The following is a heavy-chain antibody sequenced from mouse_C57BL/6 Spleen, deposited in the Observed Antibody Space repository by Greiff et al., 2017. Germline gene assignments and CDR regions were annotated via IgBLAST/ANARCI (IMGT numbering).Heavy chain of an antibody. V-gene: IGHV5-17*01. J-gene: IGHJ4*01. CDR3: ARRGVTPLDAIDY. D-gene: IGHD2-2*01. CDR2: ISSGSSTI. Sequence: EVKLVESGGGLVKPGGSLKLSCAASGFTFSDYGMHWVRQAPEKGLEWVAYISSGSSTIYSADTVKGRFTITRDNAKKTLFLQMTSLRSEDTAMCYCARRGVTPLDAIDYWGQGTSVTVSS. CDR1: GFTFSDYG.